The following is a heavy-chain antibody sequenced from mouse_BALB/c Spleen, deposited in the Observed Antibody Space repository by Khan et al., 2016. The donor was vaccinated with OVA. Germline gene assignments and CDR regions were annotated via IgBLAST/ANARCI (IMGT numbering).Heavy chain of an antibody. CDR1: GYSFTSYY. CDR2: IDPFSGGT. J-gene: IGHJ3*01. Sequence: IQLVQSGPELMKPGASVKISCKASGYSFTSYYIHWVMQSHGKSLEWIGYIDPFSGGTTYNQNFKGKATLTVDKSSSTAYIHLSNLTSEDSAVYNCTRHGYVAWFTYGGQGTLVTVSA. D-gene: IGHD2-2*01. V-gene: IGHV1S135*01. CDR3: TRHGYVAWFTY.